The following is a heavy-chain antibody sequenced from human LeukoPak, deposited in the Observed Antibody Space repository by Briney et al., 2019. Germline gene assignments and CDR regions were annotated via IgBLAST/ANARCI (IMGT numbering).Heavy chain of an antibody. Sequence: ASVKVSCKASGYTFTSYGISWVRQAPGQGLEWMGWISAYNGNTNYAQKLQGRVTMTTDTSTSTAYMELRSLRSEDTAVYYCARDGVVPAAMVGYYYGMDVWGQGTTVTVSS. D-gene: IGHD2-2*01. CDR3: ARDGVVPAAMVGYYYGMDV. V-gene: IGHV1-18*01. CDR2: ISAYNGNT. J-gene: IGHJ6*02. CDR1: GYTFTSYG.